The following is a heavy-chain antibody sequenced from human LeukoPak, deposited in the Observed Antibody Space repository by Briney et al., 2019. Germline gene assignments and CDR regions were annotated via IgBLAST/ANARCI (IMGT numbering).Heavy chain of an antibody. CDR3: ARDPSSIAARLDY. CDR2: ISYDGSNK. Sequence: PGGSLRLSCGASGFTFSSYAMPWVRQAPGKGLEWVAVISYDGSNKYYADSVKGRFTISRGNSKNTLHLQMNSLRAEDTAVYYCARDPSSIAARLDYWGQGTLVTVSS. J-gene: IGHJ4*02. V-gene: IGHV3-30-3*01. CDR1: GFTFSSYA. D-gene: IGHD6-6*01.